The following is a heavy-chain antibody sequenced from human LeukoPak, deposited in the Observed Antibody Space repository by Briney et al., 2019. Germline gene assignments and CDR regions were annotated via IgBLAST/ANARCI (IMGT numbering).Heavy chain of an antibody. V-gene: IGHV1-2*06. J-gene: IGHJ5*02. D-gene: IGHD3-9*01. Sequence: ASAKVSCKASGYPFTVYSMNWVRQAPGQGLEWMGRINVNSGGTKYTEKFQGRVTMTRDTSISTAYMELSRLRSDDTAEYYCARDWWGNDILTGDNWLDPWGQGTLVTVSS. CDR2: INVNSGGT. CDR1: GYPFTVYS. CDR3: ARDWWGNDILTGDNWLDP.